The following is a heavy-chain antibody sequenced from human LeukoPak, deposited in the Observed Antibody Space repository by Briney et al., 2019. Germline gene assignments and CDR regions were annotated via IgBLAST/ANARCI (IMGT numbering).Heavy chain of an antibody. V-gene: IGHV1-8*01. CDR2: MNPNSGNT. CDR3: ARGFFRLYCSGGSCYLSPRYYYYYYMDV. D-gene: IGHD2-15*01. CDR1: GYTFTSYG. Sequence: ASVKVSCKASGYTFTSYGINWVRQATGQGLEWMGWMNPNSGNTGYAQKFQGRVTMTRNTSISTAYMELSSLRSEDTAVYYCARGFFRLYCSGGSCYLSPRYYYYYYMDVWGKGTTVTVSS. J-gene: IGHJ6*03.